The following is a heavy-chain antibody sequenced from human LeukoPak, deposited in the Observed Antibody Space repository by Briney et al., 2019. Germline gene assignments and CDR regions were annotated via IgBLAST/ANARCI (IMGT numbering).Heavy chain of an antibody. CDR3: ARGYDSSGYRDNWYFDL. CDR2: IYYSGST. Sequence: SETLSLTCTVSGGSISSYYWSWIRQPPGKGLEWIGYIYYSGSTNYNPSLKSRVTISVDRSKNQFSLKLSSVTAADTAVYYCARGYDSSGYRDNWYFDLWGRGTLVTVSS. V-gene: IGHV4-59*12. CDR1: GGSISSYY. D-gene: IGHD3-22*01. J-gene: IGHJ2*01.